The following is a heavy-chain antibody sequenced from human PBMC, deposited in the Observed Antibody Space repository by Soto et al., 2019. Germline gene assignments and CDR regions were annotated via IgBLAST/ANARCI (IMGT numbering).Heavy chain of an antibody. D-gene: IGHD6-19*01. CDR3: ARDKGGWYRYYYGMDV. J-gene: IGHJ6*02. CDR2: IYHSGST. CDR1: GGSISSSNW. Sequence: PSETLSLTCAVSGGSISSSNWWNWVRPPPGKGLEWIGEIYHSGSTNYNPSLKSRVTISVDKSKNQFSLKLSSVTAADTAVYCCARDKGGWYRYYYGMDVWGQGTTVT. V-gene: IGHV4-4*01.